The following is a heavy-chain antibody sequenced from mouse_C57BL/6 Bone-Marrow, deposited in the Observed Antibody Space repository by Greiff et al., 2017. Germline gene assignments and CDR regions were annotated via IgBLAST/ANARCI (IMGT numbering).Heavy chain of an antibody. CDR1: GYSITSGYY. CDR2: ISYDGSN. D-gene: IGHD2-2*01. Sequence: EVKVEESGPGLVKPSQSLSLTCSVTGYSITSGYYWNWIRQFPGNKLEWMGYISYDGSNNYNPSLKNRISITRDTSKNQFFLKLNSVTTEDTATYYCARDRSTMVTTEEYWGQGTLVTVSA. J-gene: IGHJ3*01. CDR3: ARDRSTMVTTEEY. V-gene: IGHV3-6*01.